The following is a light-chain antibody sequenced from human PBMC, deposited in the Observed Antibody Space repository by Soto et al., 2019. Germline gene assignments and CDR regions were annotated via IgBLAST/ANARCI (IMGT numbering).Light chain of an antibody. V-gene: IGKV3-15*01. CDR2: SAS. CDR3: QQYNEWALT. J-gene: IGKJ4*01. Sequence: EVVMTQSPATLSVSPGERATLSCRASQSVSNNLAWYQQKPGQAPRLFIYSASTRATGIPARFSGSASGTEFTLTISSLQSEDFAVYYCQQYNEWALTCGGGTKVETK. CDR1: QSVSNN.